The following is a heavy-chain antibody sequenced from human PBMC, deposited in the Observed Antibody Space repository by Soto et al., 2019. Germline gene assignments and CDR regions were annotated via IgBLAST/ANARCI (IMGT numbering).Heavy chain of an antibody. J-gene: IGHJ4*02. D-gene: IGHD3-10*01. CDR2: IYYSGST. CDR1: GGSIGSYY. CDR3: ARYGSGSYYNVVPFDY. V-gene: IGHV4-59*01. Sequence: QVQLQESGPGLVKPSETLSLTCTVSGGSIGSYYWSWIRQPPGKGLEWIGYIYYSGSTNYNPSLKGRVTISVDTSKNQFSLKLSSVTAADTAVYYCARYGSGSYYNVVPFDYWGQGTLVTVSS.